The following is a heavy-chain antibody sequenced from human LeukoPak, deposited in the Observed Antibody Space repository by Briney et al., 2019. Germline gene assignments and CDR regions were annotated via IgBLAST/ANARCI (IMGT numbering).Heavy chain of an antibody. J-gene: IGHJ4*02. V-gene: IGHV3-23*01. CDR3: AKVMSSGYYTFDY. D-gene: IGHD3-22*01. CDR1: GFTFSSYA. Sequence: GRSLRLSCAASGFTFSSYAMHWVRQAPGKGLEWVSAISGSGGSTYYADSVKGRFTISRDNSKNTLYLQMNSLRAEDTAVYYCAKVMSSGYYTFDYWGQGTLVTVSS. CDR2: ISGSGGST.